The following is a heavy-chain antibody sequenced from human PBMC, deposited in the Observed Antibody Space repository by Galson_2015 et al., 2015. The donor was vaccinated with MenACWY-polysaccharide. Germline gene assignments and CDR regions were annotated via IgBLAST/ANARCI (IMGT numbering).Heavy chain of an antibody. J-gene: IGHJ4*02. CDR2: IYSGGST. D-gene: IGHD6-19*01. CDR3: ARLAVDDYFDY. V-gene: IGHV3-66*01. CDR1: AFTVSSNH. Sequence: SLRLSCAASAFTVSSNHMSWVRLAPGKGLEWVSVIYSGGSTYCADSVKGRFTISRDNSKNTLYLQMNSLRAEDTALYYCARLAVDDYFDYWGQGTLVAVSS.